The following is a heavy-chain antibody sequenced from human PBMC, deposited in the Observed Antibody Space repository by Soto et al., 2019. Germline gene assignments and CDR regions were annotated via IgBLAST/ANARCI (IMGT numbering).Heavy chain of an antibody. CDR2: ISGSGDNT. Sequence: GGSLRLSCAASGFSFDDYAMTWVRQATGKGLERVSAISGSGDNTYYADSVKGRFTISRDNSRNTLYLQLNTLRAEDTALYYCAKGYYSGYDLAYFDYWGQGTLVTVSS. J-gene: IGHJ4*02. CDR3: AKGYYSGYDLAYFDY. D-gene: IGHD5-12*01. CDR1: GFSFDDYA. V-gene: IGHV3-23*01.